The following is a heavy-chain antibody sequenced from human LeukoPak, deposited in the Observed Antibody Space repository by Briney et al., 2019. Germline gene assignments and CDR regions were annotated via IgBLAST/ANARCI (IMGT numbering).Heavy chain of an antibody. V-gene: IGHV3-66*02. CDR2: IYSGGST. CDR1: GFTVSSNY. CDR3: ARGGSERWIQLWLHWFDP. D-gene: IGHD5-18*01. J-gene: IGHJ5*02. Sequence: PGGSLRLSCAASGFTVSSNYMSWVRQAPGKGLEWVSVIYSGGSTYYADSVKGRFTISRDNSKNTLYLQMNSLRAEDTAVYYCARGGSERWIQLWLHWFDPWGQGTLVTVSS.